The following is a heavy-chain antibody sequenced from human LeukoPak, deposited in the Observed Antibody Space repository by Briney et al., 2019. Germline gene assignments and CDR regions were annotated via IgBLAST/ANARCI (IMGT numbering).Heavy chain of an antibody. Sequence: GGSLRLSCAASGVTFSSFAMSWVRQAPGKGLEWVSGISGSVDSTYYADSVKGRFTISRDNSKNTLYLQMNSLRAEDTAVYYCARSRGPNTFGGVHDYWGQGTLVTVSS. J-gene: IGHJ4*02. V-gene: IGHV3-23*01. CDR2: ISGSVDST. CDR3: ARSRGPNTFGGVHDY. D-gene: IGHD3-16*01. CDR1: GVTFSSFA.